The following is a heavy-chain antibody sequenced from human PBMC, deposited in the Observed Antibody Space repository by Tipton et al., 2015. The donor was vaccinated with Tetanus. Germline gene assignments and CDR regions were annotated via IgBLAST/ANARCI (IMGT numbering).Heavy chain of an antibody. D-gene: IGHD5-12*01. CDR2: IRTRPNNYAT. V-gene: IGHV3-73*01. Sequence: SLRLSCVTSGFTFSGSPIHWVRQASGKGLEWVGRIRTRPNNYATVYGESVRGRFIMSRDDSNNTAYLQMNSLKTEDTAVYLCARPLALDGGYETYFELWGRGALVTVSS. CDR3: ARPLALDGGYETYFEL. CDR1: GFTFSGSP. J-gene: IGHJ2*01.